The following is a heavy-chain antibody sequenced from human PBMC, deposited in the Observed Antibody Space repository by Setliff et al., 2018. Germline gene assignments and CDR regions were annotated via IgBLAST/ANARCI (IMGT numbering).Heavy chain of an antibody. J-gene: IGHJ3*02. CDR1: GGSISSYY. CDR3: ARKGISALSGAFDM. CDR2: IYIGGSA. V-gene: IGHV4-4*07. Sequence: KPSETLSLTCTVSGGSISSYYWSWIRQPAGKGLEWIGHIYIGGSANYIPSLKSRVTMSIDTSKKQFSLNLRSVTAADTAVYFCARKGISALSGAFDMWGQGTMVTVSS. D-gene: IGHD1-26*01.